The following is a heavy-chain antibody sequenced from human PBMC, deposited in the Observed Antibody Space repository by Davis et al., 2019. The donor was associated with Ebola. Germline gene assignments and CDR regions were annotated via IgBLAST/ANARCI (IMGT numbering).Heavy chain of an antibody. J-gene: IGHJ4*02. Sequence: SETLSLTCTVSGGSVSSGSYYWSWIRQPPGKGLEWIGSIYYSGSTYYNPSLKSRVTISVDTSKNQFSLKLSSVTAADTAVYYCARPNSGYDLALDYWGQGTLVTVSS. CDR3: ARPNSGYDLALDY. D-gene: IGHD5-12*01. CDR2: IYYSGST. CDR1: GGSVSSGSYY. V-gene: IGHV4-39*01.